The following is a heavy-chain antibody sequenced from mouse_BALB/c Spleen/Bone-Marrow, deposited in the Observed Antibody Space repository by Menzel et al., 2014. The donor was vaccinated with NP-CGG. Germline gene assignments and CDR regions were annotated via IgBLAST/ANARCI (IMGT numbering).Heavy chain of an antibody. J-gene: IGHJ2*01. CDR1: GYTFTSYW. D-gene: IGHD1-1*01. V-gene: IGHV1-69*02. CDR2: IYPSDSYT. CDR3: TRGYYGSSYDY. Sequence: VQLPQSGAELVRPGASVKLSCKASGYTFTSYWINWVKQRPGQGLEWIGNIYPSDSYTNYNQKFKDKATLTVDKSSSTAYMQLSSPTSEDSAVYYCTRGYYGSSYDYWGQGTTLTVSS.